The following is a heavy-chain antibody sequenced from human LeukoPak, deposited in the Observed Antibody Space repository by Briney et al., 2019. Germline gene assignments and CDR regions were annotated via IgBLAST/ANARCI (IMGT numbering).Heavy chain of an antibody. CDR3: ARDTRYCTNGVCYTELYYYYYYGMDV. CDR1: GYTFTGYY. J-gene: IGHJ6*02. D-gene: IGHD2-8*01. CDR2: INPNSGGT. Sequence: ASVKVSCKASGYTFTGYYMHWVRQAPGQGLEWMGRINPNSGGTNYAQKFQGGVTMTRDTSISTAYMELSRLRSDDTAVYYCARDTRYCTNGVCYTELYYYYYYGMDVWGQGTTVTVSS. V-gene: IGHV1-2*06.